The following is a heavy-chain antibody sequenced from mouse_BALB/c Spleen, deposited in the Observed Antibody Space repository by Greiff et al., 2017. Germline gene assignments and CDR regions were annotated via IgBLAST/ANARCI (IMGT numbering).Heavy chain of an antibody. J-gene: IGHJ3*01. CDR3: ATPADGNPAWFAY. CDR2: IYPGSGNT. D-gene: IGHD2-1*01. V-gene: IGHV1-77*01. CDR1: GYTFTDYY. Sequence: QVQLKESGAEPARPGASVKLSCKASGYTFTDYYINWVKQRTGQGLEWIGEIYPGSGNTYYNEKFKGKATLTADKSSSTAYMQLSSLTSEDSAVYFCATPADGNPAWFAYWGQGTLVTVSA.